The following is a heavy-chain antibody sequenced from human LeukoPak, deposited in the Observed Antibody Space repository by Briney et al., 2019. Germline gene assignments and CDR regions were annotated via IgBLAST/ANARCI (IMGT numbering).Heavy chain of an antibody. J-gene: IGHJ4*02. D-gene: IGHD3-3*01. CDR2: IYYSGST. CDR1: GGSISSGGYY. CDR3: ARAVESSEGGFDY. Sequence: SETLSFTCTVSGGSISSGGYYWSWIRQHPGKGLEWIGYIYYSGSTYYNPSLKSRLTISVDTSKNQFSLKLSSVTAADTAVYYCARAVESSEGGFDYWGQGTLVTVSS. V-gene: IGHV4-31*03.